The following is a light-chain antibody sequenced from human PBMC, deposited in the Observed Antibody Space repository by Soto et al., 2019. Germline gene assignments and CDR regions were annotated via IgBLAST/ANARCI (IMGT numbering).Light chain of an antibody. V-gene: IGKV1-5*01. CDR2: DAS. CDR1: QSISSW. J-gene: IGKJ5*01. Sequence: DIQMTQSPSTLSASVGDRVIITCRASQSISSWLAWYQQKPGKAAKLLIYDASSLESGVPSRFSGNGSGTEFTLTVSSLQPDDFATYYCQQFNSPITFGQGTRLEIK. CDR3: QQFNSPIT.